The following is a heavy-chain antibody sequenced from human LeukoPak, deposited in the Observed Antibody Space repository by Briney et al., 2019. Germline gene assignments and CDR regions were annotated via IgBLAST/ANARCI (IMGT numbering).Heavy chain of an antibody. Sequence: ASVQVSCKASGYTFTGYYMHWVRQAPGQGLEWMGWINPNSGGTNYAQKFQGRVTMTRDTSISTAYMELSRLRSDDTAVYYCARGRGSGYWRDYFDYWGQGTLVTVSS. V-gene: IGHV1-2*02. CDR3: ARGRGSGYWRDYFDY. CDR1: GYTFTGYY. J-gene: IGHJ4*02. CDR2: INPNSGGT. D-gene: IGHD3-3*01.